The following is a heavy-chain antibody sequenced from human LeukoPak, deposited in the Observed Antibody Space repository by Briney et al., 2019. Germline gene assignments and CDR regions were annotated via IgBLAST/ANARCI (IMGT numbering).Heavy chain of an antibody. CDR1: GDPISSGGYY. D-gene: IGHD6-13*01. CDR3: ARSSSWFHFDY. CDR2: IYYSGNT. V-gene: IGHV4-31*03. Sequence: SETLSLTCTVSGDPISSGGYYWNWLRQHPGKGLEWIGCIYYSGNTYCNPSLMSRITISVYTSKNQFSLKLFSVTAADTAVYYCARSSSWFHFDYWGQGTLVTVSS. J-gene: IGHJ4*02.